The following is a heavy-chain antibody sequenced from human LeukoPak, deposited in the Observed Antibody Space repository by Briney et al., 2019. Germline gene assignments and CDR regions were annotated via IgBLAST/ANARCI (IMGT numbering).Heavy chain of an antibody. V-gene: IGHV3-30*18. J-gene: IGHJ3*02. D-gene: IGHD6-19*01. CDR2: ISHDGSSK. CDR3: AKDYTGWSHDPFDI. Sequence: GGSLRLSCAASGFTFSLYSMHWARQAPGKGLEWVAVISHDGSSKYYADSVKGRLTISRDNSKNTLSLQMNSLRAEDTAVYYCAKDYTGWSHDPFDIWGQGTLVTVSS. CDR1: GFTFSLYS.